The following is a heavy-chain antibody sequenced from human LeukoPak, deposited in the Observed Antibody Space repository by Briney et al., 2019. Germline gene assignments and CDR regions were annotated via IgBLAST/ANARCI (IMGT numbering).Heavy chain of an antibody. CDR1: GGSISSVSYY. D-gene: IGHD3-22*01. J-gene: IGHJ4*02. Sequence: PSETLSLTCTVSGGSISSVSYYWSWIRQPAGKGLEGIGRIYTSGSTNYNPSLKSRVTISVDTSKNQFSLKLSSVTAADTAVYYCARTRIFNYYDSSGYRDYWGQGTLVTVSS. CDR2: IYTSGST. CDR3: ARTRIFNYYDSSGYRDY. V-gene: IGHV4-61*02.